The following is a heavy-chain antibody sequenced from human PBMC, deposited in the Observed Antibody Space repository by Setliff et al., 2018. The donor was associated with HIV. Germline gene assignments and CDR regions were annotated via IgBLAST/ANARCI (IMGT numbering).Heavy chain of an antibody. J-gene: IGHJ3*02. Sequence: ASVKVSCKVSGHTLTELSMHWVRQAPGKGLEWMGGFDPEDAETIYAQNFQGGVTMTEDTSTDTAYMELSSLRSEDTAFYYCTTDGSYDILTGPTPGAFDIWGQGTMVTVSS. V-gene: IGHV1-24*01. CDR1: GHTLTELS. CDR2: FDPEDAET. CDR3: TTDGSYDILTGPTPGAFDI. D-gene: IGHD3-9*01.